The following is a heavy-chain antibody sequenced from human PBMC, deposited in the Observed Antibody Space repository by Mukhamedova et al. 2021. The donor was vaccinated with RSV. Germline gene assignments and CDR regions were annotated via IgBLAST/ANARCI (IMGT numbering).Heavy chain of an antibody. D-gene: IGHD3-10*01. CDR3: VKDRSGSYFTPSDFDY. J-gene: IGHJ4*02. V-gene: IGHV3-23*01. CDR2: ITSDSATA. Sequence: GLEWVATITSDSATASYADSVKGRFALSRDNSKNTLSLQMNALRVEDTAIYYCVKDRSGSYFTPSDFDYWCQGTLVTVSS.